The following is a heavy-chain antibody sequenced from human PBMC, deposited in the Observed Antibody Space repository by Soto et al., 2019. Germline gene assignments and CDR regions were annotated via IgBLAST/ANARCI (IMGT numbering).Heavy chain of an antibody. CDR1: GYTFTSYA. V-gene: IGHV1-3*01. Sequence: ASVKVSCKASGYTFTSYAMHWVRQAPGQRLEWMGWINAGNGNTKYSQKFQGRVTITRDTSASTAYMELSSLRSEDTAVYYCAIDTGVDYGDYSYYYYGMDVWGQGTTVTVSS. J-gene: IGHJ6*02. CDR3: AIDTGVDYGDYSYYYYGMDV. D-gene: IGHD4-17*01. CDR2: INAGNGNT.